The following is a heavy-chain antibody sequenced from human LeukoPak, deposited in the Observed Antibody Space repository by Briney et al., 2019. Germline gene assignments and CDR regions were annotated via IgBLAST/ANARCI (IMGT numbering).Heavy chain of an antibody. V-gene: IGHV1-69*13. Sequence: SVKVSCKASGGTFSSYAISWVRQAPGQGLEWMGGIIPIFGTANYAQKFQGRVTITADESTSTAYMELSSLRSEDTAVYYCARGTRSRYCSGGSCYHVGMDVWGQGTTVTVSS. CDR2: IIPIFGTA. D-gene: IGHD2-15*01. CDR3: ARGTRSRYCSGGSCYHVGMDV. J-gene: IGHJ6*02. CDR1: GGTFSSYA.